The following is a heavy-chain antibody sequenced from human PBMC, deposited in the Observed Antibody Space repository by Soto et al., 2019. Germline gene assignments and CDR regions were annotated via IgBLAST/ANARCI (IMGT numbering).Heavy chain of an antibody. V-gene: IGHV4-39*02. CDR3: ARDSDYYDSSGYIPGYYYYGMDV. D-gene: IGHD3-22*01. J-gene: IGHJ6*02. CDR1: GGSITSSSYY. Sequence: SETLSLTCTVSGGSITSSSYYWGWIRQPPGKGLEWIGTIYYSGSTYYNPSLKSRVTISVDTSKNQFSLNLSSVTAADTAVYYCARDSDYYDSSGYIPGYYYYGMDVWGQGTTVTVS. CDR2: IYYSGST.